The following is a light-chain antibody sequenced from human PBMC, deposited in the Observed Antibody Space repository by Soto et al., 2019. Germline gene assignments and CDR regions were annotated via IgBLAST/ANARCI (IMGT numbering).Light chain of an antibody. V-gene: IGKV3-15*01. CDR1: QGIGDT. J-gene: IGKJ4*01. Sequence: EVVMRQSPATLSVSPGEGATLSCRASQGIGDTLAWYQHTPGQSPRLLISAASSGAAGLPSRFSGSGSGTDFTLTISSLQSEDAAVYYCQQYHHWPVTFGGGTKVDI. CDR2: AAS. CDR3: QQYHHWPVT.